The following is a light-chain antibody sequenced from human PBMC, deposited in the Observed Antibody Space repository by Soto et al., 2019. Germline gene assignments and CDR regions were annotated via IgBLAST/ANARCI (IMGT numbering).Light chain of an antibody. V-gene: IGLV4-60*03. CDR3: ETWDGNTRV. CDR1: SGHIIYI. CDR2: LEGSGSY. J-gene: IGLJ1*01. Sequence: QPVLTQSSSASASLGSSVKLTCTLSSGHIIYIIAGHQQQPGKAPRYLMKLEGSGSYNKGSGVPDRFSGSSSGADRYLTISNLQSDDEADYYCETWDGNTRVFGSGTKLTVL.